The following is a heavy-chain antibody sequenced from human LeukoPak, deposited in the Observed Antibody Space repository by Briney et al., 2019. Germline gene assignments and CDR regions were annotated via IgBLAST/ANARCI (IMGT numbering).Heavy chain of an antibody. D-gene: IGHD3-10*01. CDR2: IYISGSGST. CDR3: ARGPVWFGELSGHYFDY. J-gene: IGHJ4*02. V-gene: IGHV4-4*07. Sequence: SETLSLTCTVSGGSISSYYWSWIRQPAGKGLEWIGRIYISGSGSTNYNPSLKSRVTISVDTSKNQFSLKLSSVTAADTAVYYCARGPVWFGELSGHYFDYWGQGTLVTVSS. CDR1: GGSISSYY.